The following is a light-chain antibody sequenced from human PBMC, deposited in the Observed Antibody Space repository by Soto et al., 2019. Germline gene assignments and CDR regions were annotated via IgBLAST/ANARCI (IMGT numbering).Light chain of an antibody. V-gene: IGKV1-39*01. CDR3: QKSYNIPWT. J-gene: IGKJ1*01. CDR2: IVS. Sequence: DIQMTQSPSSLSASVGDRVTITCRASQNIGRYLNWYQQKPGRAPKLLISIVSSLQSGVPSRFSGSGSGTDFTLTISSLQPEDFATYYCQKSYNIPWTFGQGTKVEIK. CDR1: QNIGRY.